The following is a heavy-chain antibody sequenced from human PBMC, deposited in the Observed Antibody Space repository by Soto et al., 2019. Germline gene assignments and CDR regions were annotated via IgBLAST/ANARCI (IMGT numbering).Heavy chain of an antibody. CDR3: VRGMKWKLLWSAGAFDM. J-gene: IGHJ3*02. V-gene: IGHV3-9*01. D-gene: IGHD1-26*01. CDR2: ISWNSGSI. Sequence: EVQLVESGGGLVQPGRSLRLSCAASGFTFDDYAMHWVRQAPGKGLEWVSSISWNSGSIAYAKSVQGRFTISRDNAKNFLHLQMNSLRHGDTAWYYCVRGMKWKLLWSAGAFDMWGQGTMISVSS. CDR1: GFTFDDYA.